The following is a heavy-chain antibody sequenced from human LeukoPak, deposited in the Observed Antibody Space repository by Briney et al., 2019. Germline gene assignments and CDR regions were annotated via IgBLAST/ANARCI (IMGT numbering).Heavy chain of an antibody. V-gene: IGHV3-23*01. CDR3: AKHPPRNSGSYYYFGY. CDR1: GFTFSSYA. CDR2: ISGSGGST. D-gene: IGHD1-26*01. Sequence: PGGSLRLSCAASGFTFSSYAMSWVRQAPGKGLEWVSAISGSGGSTYYADSVKGRFTISRDNSKNTLYLQMNTLRAEDTAVYYCAKHPPRNSGSYYYFGYWGQGTLVTVSS. J-gene: IGHJ4*02.